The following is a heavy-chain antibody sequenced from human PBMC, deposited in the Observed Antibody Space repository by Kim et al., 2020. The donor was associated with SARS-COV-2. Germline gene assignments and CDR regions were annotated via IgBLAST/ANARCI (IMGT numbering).Heavy chain of an antibody. V-gene: IGHV3-30*04. J-gene: IGHJ4*02. CDR3: ARSSESHYIYFDY. Sequence: GGSLRLSCLATGFTLNDFSIHWVRQTPGKGLEWLALLSSDENVEHYGDSVEGRFTLSRDNANNTLFLLMNSLTTADTAVYYCARSSESHYIYFDYWGQG. D-gene: IGHD4-4*01. CDR1: GFTLNDFS. CDR2: LSSDENVE.